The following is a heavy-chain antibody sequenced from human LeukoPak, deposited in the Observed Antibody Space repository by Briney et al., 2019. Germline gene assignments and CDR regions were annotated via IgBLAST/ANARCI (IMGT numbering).Heavy chain of an antibody. Sequence: GGSLRLSCAASGFTFSSYAMSWVRQAPGKGLEWVSAISGSGGSTYYADSVKGRFTISRDNAKNSLYLQMNSLRAEDTAVYYCARAETSYSSGWYLQKGAFDIWGQGTMVTVSS. J-gene: IGHJ3*02. V-gene: IGHV3-23*01. CDR2: ISGSGGST. D-gene: IGHD6-19*01. CDR1: GFTFSSYA. CDR3: ARAETSYSSGWYLQKGAFDI.